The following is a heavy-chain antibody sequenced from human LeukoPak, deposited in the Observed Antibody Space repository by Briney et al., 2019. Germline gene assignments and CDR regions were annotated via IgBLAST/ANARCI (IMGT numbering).Heavy chain of an antibody. CDR3: ARGEMKVGSDGDKSSYYYVYYMDV. CDR2: VFTSGST. V-gene: IGHV4-4*07. CDR1: GDSVSSYH. Sequence: SETLSLTCTVSGDSVSSYHWSWIRQPAGQGLEWIGRVFTSGSTSYNPSLKSRVIISVDKSKNQFSLRLNSVTAADTAVYYCARGEMKVGSDGDKSSYYYVYYMDVWGKGTTVTVSS. J-gene: IGHJ6*03. D-gene: IGHD5-24*01.